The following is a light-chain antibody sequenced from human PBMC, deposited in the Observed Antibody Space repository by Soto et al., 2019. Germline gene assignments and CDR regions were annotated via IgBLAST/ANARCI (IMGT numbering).Light chain of an antibody. CDR2: QDS. J-gene: IGLJ3*02. Sequence: SYELTQPPSVSVSPGQTASITCPGDKLGDKYACWYQQKPGQSPVLVIYQDSKRPSGIPERFSGSNSGNTATLTISGTQAMDEADYYCQAWDSSTGFGGGTQLTVL. CDR1: KLGDKY. V-gene: IGLV3-1*01. CDR3: QAWDSSTG.